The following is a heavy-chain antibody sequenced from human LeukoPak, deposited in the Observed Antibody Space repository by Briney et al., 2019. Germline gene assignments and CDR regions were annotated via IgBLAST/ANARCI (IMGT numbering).Heavy chain of an antibody. CDR2: IRQDGSEK. V-gene: IGHV3-7*01. Sequence: PGGSLRLSCAASGFTFSSYWMSWVRQAPGKGLEWVANIRQDGSEKYYVDSVKGRFTISRDNAKNSLYLQMNSLRAEDTAVYYCASIPKLMTSQILFDYWGQGTLVTVSS. D-gene: IGHD2-21*01. CDR1: GFTFSSYW. J-gene: IGHJ4*02. CDR3: ASIPKLMTSQILFDY.